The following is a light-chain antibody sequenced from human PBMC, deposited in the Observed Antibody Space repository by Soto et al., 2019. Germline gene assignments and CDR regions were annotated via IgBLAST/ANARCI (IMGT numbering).Light chain of an antibody. CDR1: SSDVGRYDY. Sequence: SALTQPPSASGSPGESVTVSCTGASSDVGRYDYVSWYQQHPGKAPKLMIYDVGKRPSGVPDRFSGSKSGSTASLTISGLQAEDEADYYCSLYISGSTYVFGTGTKVTVL. J-gene: IGLJ1*01. CDR2: DVG. V-gene: IGLV2-18*01. CDR3: SLYISGSTYV.